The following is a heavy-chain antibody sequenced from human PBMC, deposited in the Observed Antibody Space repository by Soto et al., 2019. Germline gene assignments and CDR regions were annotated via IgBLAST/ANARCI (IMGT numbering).Heavy chain of an antibody. V-gene: IGHV1-3*01. Sequence: QVQLVQSGAEVKKPGASVKVSCKASGYTFTSYAMHWVRQAPGQRLEWMGWINAGNGNTKYSQKFQGRVTITRDTPASTAYMELSSLRSEDTAVYYCARESLSSLPDYWGQGTLVTVSS. J-gene: IGHJ4*02. D-gene: IGHD6-19*01. CDR2: INAGNGNT. CDR1: GYTFTSYA. CDR3: ARESLSSLPDY.